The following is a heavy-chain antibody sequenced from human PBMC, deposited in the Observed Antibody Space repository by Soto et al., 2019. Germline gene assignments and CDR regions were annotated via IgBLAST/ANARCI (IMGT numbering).Heavy chain of an antibody. D-gene: IGHD3-9*01. CDR2: INHSGST. V-gene: IGHV4-34*01. Sequence: LSRTCAVYGGSFIGYYWSWIRQPPGKGLEWIGEINHSGSTNYNPSLKSRVTISVDTSKNQFFLKLSSVTAADTAVYYCARVRILTGSSGMDVWGQGTTVTVSS. CDR3: ARVRILTGSSGMDV. CDR1: GGSFIGYY. J-gene: IGHJ6*02.